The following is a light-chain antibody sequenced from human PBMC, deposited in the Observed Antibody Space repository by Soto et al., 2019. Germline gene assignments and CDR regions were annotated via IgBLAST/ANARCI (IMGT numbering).Light chain of an antibody. J-gene: IGKJ4*01. CDR3: QQSHSAPLT. CDR1: QSISSH. V-gene: IGKV1-39*01. Sequence: QMTQSPSSLFASVGDRVTITCRASQSISSHLNWYQQKVGQTPRLLIYAASTWQSEVPPRFSGSGSGTEFTLTISGLQREDFATYYCQQSHSAPLTFGGGTKIQI. CDR2: AAS.